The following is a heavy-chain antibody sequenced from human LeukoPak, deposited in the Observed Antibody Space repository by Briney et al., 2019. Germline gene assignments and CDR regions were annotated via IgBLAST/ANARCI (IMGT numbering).Heavy chain of an antibody. CDR3: ARGLPYCGGDCYSYFDY. V-gene: IGHV3-30-3*01. D-gene: IGHD2-21*02. CDR2: ISYDGSNK. J-gene: IGHJ4*02. CDR1: GFTFTSYS. Sequence: GGSLRLSCAASGFTFTSYSMHWVRQAPGKGLEWVAIISYDGSNKFFADSVKGRFTISRDNSKNTLYLQMNNLRPEDTAVYYCARGLPYCGGDCYSYFDYWGQGTLVTVSS.